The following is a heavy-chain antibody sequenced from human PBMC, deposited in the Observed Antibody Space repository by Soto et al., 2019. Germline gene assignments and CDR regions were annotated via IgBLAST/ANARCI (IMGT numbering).Heavy chain of an antibody. D-gene: IGHD3-10*01. V-gene: IGHV1-18*04. CDR2: ISVSNDNT. Sequence: ASVKVSCKTSGYTFRNYAISWVRQAPGQGLEWMGWISVSNDNTDSAHALRGRLTMTTDTSTSTAYLELTSLMSNDTAVHYCARSSPSLDFWGQGSLVTVAA. CDR3: ARSSPSLDF. J-gene: IGHJ4*02. CDR1: GYTFRNYA.